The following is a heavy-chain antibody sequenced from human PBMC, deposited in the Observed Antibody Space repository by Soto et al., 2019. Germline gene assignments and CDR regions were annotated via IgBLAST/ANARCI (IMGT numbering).Heavy chain of an antibody. Sequence: GGSLRLSCAASGFTFSSYAMHWVRQAPGKGLEWVAVISYDGSNKYYADSVKGRFTISRDNSKNTLYLQMNSLRAEDTAVYYCARDPYSSGVFDYWGQGTLVTVSS. J-gene: IGHJ4*02. CDR1: GFTFSSYA. CDR3: ARDPYSSGVFDY. CDR2: ISYDGSNK. V-gene: IGHV3-30-3*01. D-gene: IGHD3-10*01.